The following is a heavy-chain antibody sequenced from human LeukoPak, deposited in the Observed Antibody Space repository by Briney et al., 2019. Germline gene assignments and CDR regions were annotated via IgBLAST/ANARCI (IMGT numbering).Heavy chain of an antibody. CDR1: GFSLSTSGVG. D-gene: IGHD1-26*01. CDR3: AHIAGYSGSYYFYYGMDV. CDR2: IYWNDDK. V-gene: IGHV2-5*01. J-gene: IGHJ6*02. Sequence: SGPTLVNPTQTLTLTCTFSGFSLSTSGVGVGWIRQPPGKALEWLALIYWNDDKRYSPSLKSRLTITKDTSKNQVVLTMTNMDPADTATYNCAHIAGYSGSYYFYYGMDVWGQGTTVTVSS.